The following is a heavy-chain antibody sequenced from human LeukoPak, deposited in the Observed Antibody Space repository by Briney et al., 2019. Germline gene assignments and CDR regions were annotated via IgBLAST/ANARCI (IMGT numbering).Heavy chain of an antibody. CDR1: GFTVSSNS. V-gene: IGHV3-53*01. D-gene: IGHD4/OR15-4a*01. J-gene: IGHJ4*02. Sequence: GGSLRLSCTVSGFTVSSNSMSWVRQAPGKGLEWVSFIYSDNTNYSDSVKGRSTISRDNSKNTLYLQMNSLRAEDTAVYYCARRPGAYSPPYDYWGQGTLVTVSS. CDR3: ARRPGAYSPPYDY. CDR2: IYSDNT.